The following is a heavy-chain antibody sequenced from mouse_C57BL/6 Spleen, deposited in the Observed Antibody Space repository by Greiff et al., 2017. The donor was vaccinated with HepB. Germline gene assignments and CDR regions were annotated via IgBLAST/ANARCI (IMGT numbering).Heavy chain of an antibody. D-gene: IGHD4-1*01. CDR1: GYTFTSYW. CDR2: IYPGSGNT. V-gene: IGHV1-55*01. Sequence: VQLQQSGAELVKPGASVKMSCKASGYTFTSYWITWVKQRPGQGLEWIGDIYPGSGNTNYNEKFKSKATLTVDTSSSTAYMQHSSLTSEDSAVYYCARRELGIWGQGTTLTVSS. J-gene: IGHJ2*01. CDR3: ARRELGI.